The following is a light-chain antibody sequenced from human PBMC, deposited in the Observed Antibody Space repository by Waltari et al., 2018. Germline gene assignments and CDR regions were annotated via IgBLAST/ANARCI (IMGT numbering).Light chain of an antibody. CDR1: QRVGRT. V-gene: IGKV3-20*01. CDR3: QKYGTRPAT. J-gene: IGKJ1*01. CDR2: DAS. Sequence: EIVLTQSPASLSSSPGDRATLSCRYSQRVGRTLAWYQQRPGQAPRLLIYDASSRATGIPDRFSGSGSGTDFSLTISRLEPEDFAVYYCQKYGTRPATFGQGTKVEVK.